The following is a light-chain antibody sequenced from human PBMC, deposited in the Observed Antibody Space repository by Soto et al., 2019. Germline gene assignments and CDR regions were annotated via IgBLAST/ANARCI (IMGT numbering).Light chain of an antibody. CDR3: GSYTTSSPLDV. CDR2: EVS. CDR1: ISDVGGYNY. V-gene: IGLV2-14*01. Sequence: QSPLPEPSSLSGSPGQSITISCTGTISDVGGYNYVSWYQQHPGKAPQLMIYEVSNRPSGVSNRFSGSKSGNTASLTISGLQAEDEAEYYCGSYTTSSPLDVFRTGTKVTVL. J-gene: IGLJ1*01.